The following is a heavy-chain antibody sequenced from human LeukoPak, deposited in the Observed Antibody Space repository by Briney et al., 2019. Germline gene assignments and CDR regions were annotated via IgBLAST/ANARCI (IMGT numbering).Heavy chain of an antibody. CDR1: GYSFTSYW. J-gene: IGHJ3*02. CDR3: ARTLGYCSGGSCCRDAFDI. V-gene: IGHV5-51*01. Sequence: GESLNISCQGSGYSFTSYWIGWVRQIPGKGLEWIGIIYPGDSDTRYRPSFQGKVTISADTPISPAFLQWSSLKPSHTAMYYWARTLGYCSGGSCCRDAFDIWGAETMVTVFS. CDR2: IYPGDSDT. D-gene: IGHD2-15*01.